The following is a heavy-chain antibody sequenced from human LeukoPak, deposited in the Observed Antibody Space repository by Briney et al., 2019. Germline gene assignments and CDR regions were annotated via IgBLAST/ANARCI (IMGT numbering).Heavy chain of an antibody. CDR1: GFTFSSYW. CDR3: ARDRGYIYGYAFDY. D-gene: IGHD5-18*01. V-gene: IGHV3-74*01. CDR2: TNSDGSTT. Sequence: GGSLRLSCAAFGFTFSSYWMHWVRQDPGKGLVWVSRTNSDGSTTTYADSVKGRFTISRDNAKNTLYLQMNSLRAEDTAVYYCARDRGYIYGYAFDYWGQGTLVTVSS. J-gene: IGHJ4*02.